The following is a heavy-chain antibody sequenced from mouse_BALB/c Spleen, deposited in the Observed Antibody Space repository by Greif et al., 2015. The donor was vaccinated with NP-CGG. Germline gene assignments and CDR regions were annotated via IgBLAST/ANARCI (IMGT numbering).Heavy chain of an antibody. CDR1: GFSLTSYG. Sequence: VQLQQSGPDLVAPSQSLSITCTVSGFSLTSYGVHWVRQPPGKGLEWLVVIWSDGSTTYNSALKSRLSISKDNSKSXVFLKMNSLQTDDTARYYCARHHYYGSSYAMDYWGQGTSVTLSS. V-gene: IGHV2-6-2*01. CDR2: IWSDGST. J-gene: IGHJ4*01. D-gene: IGHD1-1*01. CDR3: ARHHYYGSSYAMDY.